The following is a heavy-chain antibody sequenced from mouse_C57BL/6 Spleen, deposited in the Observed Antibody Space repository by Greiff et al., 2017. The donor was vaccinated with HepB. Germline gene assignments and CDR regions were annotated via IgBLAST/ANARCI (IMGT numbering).Heavy chain of an antibody. CDR2: IDPETGGT. V-gene: IGHV1-15*01. J-gene: IGHJ3*01. CDR1: GYTFTDYE. Sequence: VQLQQSGAELVRPGASVTLSCKASGYTFTDYEMHWVKQTPVHGLAWIGAIDPETGGTAYNQKFKGKAILTADKSSSTAYMELRSLTSEDSAVYYCTRGYDGYLAYWGQGTLVTVSA. CDR3: TRGYDGYLAY. D-gene: IGHD2-3*01.